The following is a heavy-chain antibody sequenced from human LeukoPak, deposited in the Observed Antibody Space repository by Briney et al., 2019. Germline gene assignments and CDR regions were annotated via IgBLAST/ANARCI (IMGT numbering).Heavy chain of an antibody. Sequence: GGSLRLSCAASGFNFSSYSMNWVRQAPGKGLEWASSISSSSSFRYYADSVKGRFTISRDNAKNSLYLQINSLRAEDTAVYYCARESSGHFYWGRGTLVTVSS. CDR3: ARESSGHFY. CDR1: GFNFSSYS. J-gene: IGHJ4*02. V-gene: IGHV3-21*01. D-gene: IGHD3-22*01. CDR2: ISSSSSFR.